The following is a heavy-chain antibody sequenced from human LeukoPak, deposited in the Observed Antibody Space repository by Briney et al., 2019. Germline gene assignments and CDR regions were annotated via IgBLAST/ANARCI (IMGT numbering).Heavy chain of an antibody. Sequence: ASVKVSCKASGYTFTSYGISWVRQAPGQGLEWMGWISAYNGNTNYAQKLQGRVTMTTDTSTSTAYMELRSLRSDDTAVYYCARGADFWSGPNWFDPWGQGTLVTVSS. D-gene: IGHD3-3*01. CDR2: ISAYNGNT. J-gene: IGHJ5*02. CDR1: GYTFTSYG. V-gene: IGHV1-18*01. CDR3: ARGADFWSGPNWFDP.